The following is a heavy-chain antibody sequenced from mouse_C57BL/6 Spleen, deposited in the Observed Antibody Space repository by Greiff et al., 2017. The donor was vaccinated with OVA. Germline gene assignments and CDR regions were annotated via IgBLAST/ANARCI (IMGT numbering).Heavy chain of an antibody. J-gene: IGHJ3*01. CDR3: ASDGPAWFAY. D-gene: IGHD2-3*01. CDR2: ISSGSSTI. Sequence: EVMLVESGGGLVKPGGSLKLSCAASGFTFSDYGMHWVRQAPEKGLEWVAYISSGSSTIYYADTVKGRFTISRDNDKNTLFLQMTSLRSEDTAMYYCASDGPAWFAYWGQGTLVTVSA. V-gene: IGHV5-17*01. CDR1: GFTFSDYG.